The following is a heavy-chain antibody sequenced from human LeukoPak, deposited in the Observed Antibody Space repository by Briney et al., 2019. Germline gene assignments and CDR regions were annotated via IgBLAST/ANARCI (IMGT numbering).Heavy chain of an antibody. CDR1: GFTFSSYA. CDR2: ISYDGSNK. J-gene: IGHJ4*02. Sequence: GGSLRLSCAASGFTFSSYAMHWVRQAPGKGLGWVAVISYDGSNKYYADSVKGRFTISRDNAKNSLYLQMNSLRAEDTAVYYCARVGGSYYGDYWGQGTLVTVSS. V-gene: IGHV3-30-3*01. D-gene: IGHD3-10*01. CDR3: ARVGGSYYGDY.